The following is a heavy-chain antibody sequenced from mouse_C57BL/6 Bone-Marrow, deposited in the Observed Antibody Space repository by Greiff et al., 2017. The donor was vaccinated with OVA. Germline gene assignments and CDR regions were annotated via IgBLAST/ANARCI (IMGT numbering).Heavy chain of an antibody. Sequence: EVQRVESGGGLVQPGGSMKLSCAASGFTFSDAWMDWVRQSPEKGLEWVAEIRNKANNHATYYAESVKGRFTISRDDSKSSVYLQMNSLRAEDTGIYYCTIGEDYAMDYWGQGTSVTVSS. V-gene: IGHV6-6*01. CDR2: IRNKANNHAT. D-gene: IGHD2-13*01. CDR1: GFTFSDAW. CDR3: TIGEDYAMDY. J-gene: IGHJ4*01.